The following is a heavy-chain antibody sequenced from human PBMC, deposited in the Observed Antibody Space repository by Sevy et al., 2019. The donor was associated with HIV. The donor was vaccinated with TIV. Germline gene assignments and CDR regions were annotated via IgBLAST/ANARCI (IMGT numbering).Heavy chain of an antibody. CDR1: GLTINTNY. Sequence: GSLRLSCAASGLTINTNYMTWVRQGPGKGLEWVSVIYGDGTTYHADSVRGRFTISRDSSNNTLYLRMNSLRADDTAVYFCARVWMQGHPYGGSIDYWGQGTLVTVSS. CDR3: ARVWMQGHPYGGSIDY. CDR2: IYGDGTT. D-gene: IGHD5-18*01. J-gene: IGHJ4*02. V-gene: IGHV3-66*01.